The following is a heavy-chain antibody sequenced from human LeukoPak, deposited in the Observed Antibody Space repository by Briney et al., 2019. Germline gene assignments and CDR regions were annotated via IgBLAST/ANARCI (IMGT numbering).Heavy chain of an antibody. V-gene: IGHV3-23*01. D-gene: IGHD3-22*01. CDR1: GFTFSSHS. J-gene: IGHJ3*02. CDR3: AKGVVVVIEDAFDI. CDR2: ISGSGGST. Sequence: GGSLRLSCAASGFTFSSHSLMWVRQAPGKGLEWVSAISGSGGSTYYADSVKGRFTISRDNSKNTLYLQMNSLRAEDTAVYYCAKGVVVVIEDAFDIWGQGTMVTVSS.